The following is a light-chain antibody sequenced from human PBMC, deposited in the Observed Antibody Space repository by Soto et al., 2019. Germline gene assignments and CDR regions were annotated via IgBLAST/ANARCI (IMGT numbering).Light chain of an antibody. Sequence: DIGLTQSPGTLSLSPVERATLSCRASQSVSRSSLAWYQQRPGQAPRLLIYGASSRATGIPDRFSGSGSGTDFTLTISRLEPEDFAVYYCQQYGSSPWTFGQGTKVDIK. V-gene: IGKV3-20*01. CDR2: GAS. CDR3: QQYGSSPWT. J-gene: IGKJ1*01. CDR1: QSVSRSS.